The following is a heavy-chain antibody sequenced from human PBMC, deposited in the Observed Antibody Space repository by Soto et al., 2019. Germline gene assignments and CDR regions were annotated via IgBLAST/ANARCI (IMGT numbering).Heavy chain of an antibody. CDR2: ISYDGSNK. V-gene: IGHV3-30-3*01. D-gene: IGHD2-15*01. Sequence: PGGSLRLSCAASGFTFSSYAMHWVRQAPGKGLEWVAVISYDGSNKYYADSVKGRFTISRDNSKNTLYLQMNSLRAEDTAVYYCAREVSAYWVVVVAATGWFDPWGQGTLVTV. CDR1: GFTFSSYA. J-gene: IGHJ5*02. CDR3: AREVSAYWVVVVAATGWFDP.